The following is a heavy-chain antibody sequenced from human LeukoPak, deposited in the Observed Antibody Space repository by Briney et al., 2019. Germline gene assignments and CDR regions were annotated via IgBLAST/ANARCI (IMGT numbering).Heavy chain of an antibody. Sequence: KAGGSLRLSCAASGFTFSAFSMNWVRQAPGKGLEWVGRIKRKTDGGTTDYAAPVKGRFTISRDDSKNTLYLQMNSLKTEDTAVYYCTTGNWGPHWGQGTLVTVSS. J-gene: IGHJ4*02. CDR3: TTGNWGPH. V-gene: IGHV3-15*07. CDR1: GFTFSAFS. CDR2: IKRKTDGGTT. D-gene: IGHD7-27*01.